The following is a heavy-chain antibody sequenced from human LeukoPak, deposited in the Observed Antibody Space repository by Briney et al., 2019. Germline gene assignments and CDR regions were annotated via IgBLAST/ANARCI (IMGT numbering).Heavy chain of an antibody. J-gene: IGHJ1*01. D-gene: IGHD6-13*01. CDR2: IRDDGSNK. CDR1: GFTFSSYG. V-gene: IGHV3-30*02. CDR3: AKGRPTRYSSSWQEYFQH. Sequence: GGSLRLSCAASGFTFSSYGMHWVRQAPGKGLEGVAFIRDDGSNKYYANYVKGRLTISRDNSKNPLYLQMNSLRAEDTAVYYCAKGRPTRYSSSWQEYFQHWGQGTLVTVSS.